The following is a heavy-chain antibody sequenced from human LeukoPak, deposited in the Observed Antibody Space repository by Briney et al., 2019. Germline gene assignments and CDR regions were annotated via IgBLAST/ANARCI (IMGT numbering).Heavy chain of an antibody. V-gene: IGHV3-66*01. J-gene: IGHJ4*02. CDR3: ARGPHYYDSSGYLDY. Sequence: GGSLRLSCAASGFTVSSNYMSWVRQAPGKGLEWVSVIYSGGSTYYADSVKGRFTISRDNSKNTLYLQMNSLRAEDTAVYYCARGPHYYDSSGYLDYWGQGTLVTVSS. CDR1: GFTVSSNY. D-gene: IGHD3-22*01. CDR2: IYSGGST.